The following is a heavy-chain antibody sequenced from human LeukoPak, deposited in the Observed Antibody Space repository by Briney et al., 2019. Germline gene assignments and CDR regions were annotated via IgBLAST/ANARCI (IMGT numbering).Heavy chain of an antibody. Sequence: PSETLSLTCAVYGGSLSGYYWGWIRQTPGKGLEWIGEINHSGRTNYNPSLKSRVTISADTSKNQFSLELRSVTAADTAVYYCARAYYSTSWFPHWGQGALVTVSS. CDR1: GGSLSGYY. D-gene: IGHD3-10*01. V-gene: IGHV4-34*01. J-gene: IGHJ5*02. CDR2: INHSGRT. CDR3: ARAYYSTSWFPH.